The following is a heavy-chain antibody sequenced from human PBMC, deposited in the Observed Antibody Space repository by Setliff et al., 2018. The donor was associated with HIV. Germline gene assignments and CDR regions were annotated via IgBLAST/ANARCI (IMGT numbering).Heavy chain of an antibody. D-gene: IGHD2-15*01. CDR2: IYYSGST. Sequence: SETLSLTCTVSGGIISSDSFFWSWIRQHPGKGLEWIGYIYYSGSTYYNPSLKSLGTLSVDTSKNQFSLKLSSVTAADTAVYYCARARGGCSGGSCPAHHYYYYMDVWGKGTTVTVSS. CDR3: ARARGGCSGGSCPAHHYYYYMDV. J-gene: IGHJ6*03. CDR1: GGIISSDSFF. V-gene: IGHV4-31*01.